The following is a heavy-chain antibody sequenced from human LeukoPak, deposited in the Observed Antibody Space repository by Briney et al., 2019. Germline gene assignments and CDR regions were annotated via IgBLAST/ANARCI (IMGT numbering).Heavy chain of an antibody. J-gene: IGHJ4*02. CDR2: ISTYNGNT. CDR1: GYTFNSYD. CDR3: ARVLRYDFWSAYYFDY. D-gene: IGHD3-3*01. Sequence: GASVKVSCKASGYTFNSYDITWGRRAPGQGLEWMAWISTYNGNTNYAQKVQGRVTMTTDTSTSTAYMELRSLRSDDTAVYYCARVLRYDFWSAYYFDYWGQGTLVTVSS. V-gene: IGHV1-18*01.